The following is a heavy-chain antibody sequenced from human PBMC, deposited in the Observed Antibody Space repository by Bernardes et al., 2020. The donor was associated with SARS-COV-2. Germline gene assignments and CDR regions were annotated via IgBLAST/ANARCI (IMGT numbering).Heavy chain of an antibody. V-gene: IGHV3-33*08. CDR2: IWHDGSNR. J-gene: IGHJ4*02. CDR3: GRGVEAGAGGDS. Sequence: GGSLRLSCAASGFTFSMYAMHWVRQAPGKGLECVAAIWHDGSNRNYADSVKDRFTISRDNSKNTLYLQMNSLSAEDTAGYYCGRGVEAGAGGDSWGKGTLVTVST. D-gene: IGHD3-10*01. CDR1: GFTFSMYA.